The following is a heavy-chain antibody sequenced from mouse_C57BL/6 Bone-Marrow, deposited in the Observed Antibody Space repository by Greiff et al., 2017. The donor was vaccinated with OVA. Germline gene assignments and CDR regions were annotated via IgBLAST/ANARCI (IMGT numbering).Heavy chain of an antibody. J-gene: IGHJ4*01. CDR3: ARKYYGNAMDY. Sequence: QVHVKQSGAELARPGASVKMSCKASGYTFTSYTMHWVKQRPGQGLEWIGYINPSSGYTKYNQKFKDKATLTADKSSSTAYMQLSSLTSEDSAVYYCARKYYGNAMDYWGQGTSVTVSS. V-gene: IGHV1-4*01. CDR1: GYTFTSYT. CDR2: INPSSGYT. D-gene: IGHD1-1*01.